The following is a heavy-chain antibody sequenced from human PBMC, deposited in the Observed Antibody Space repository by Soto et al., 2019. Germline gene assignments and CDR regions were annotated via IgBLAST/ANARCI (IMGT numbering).Heavy chain of an antibody. CDR3: ARDKVVPAAKLYYYYGMDV. Sequence: EVQLVESGGGLVKPGGSLRLSCAASGFTFSSYSMNWVRQAPGKGLEWVSSISSSSSYIYYADSVKGRFTISRDNAKNSLYLQMNSLRAEDTAVYYCARDKVVPAAKLYYYYGMDVWGQGTTVTVSS. J-gene: IGHJ6*02. CDR1: GFTFSSYS. V-gene: IGHV3-21*01. D-gene: IGHD2-2*01. CDR2: ISSSSSYI.